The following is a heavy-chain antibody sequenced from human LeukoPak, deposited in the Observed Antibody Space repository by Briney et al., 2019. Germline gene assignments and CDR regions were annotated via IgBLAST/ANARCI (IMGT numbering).Heavy chain of an antibody. D-gene: IGHD3-9*01. J-gene: IGHJ5*02. CDR1: GYTFTSYG. CDR2: ISAYNGNT. CDR3: AKDWHILTGRNCFDP. V-gene: IGHV1-18*01. Sequence: GASVKVSCKASGYTFTSYGISWVRQAPGQGLEWMGWISAYNGNTNYAQKLHGRVTMSTDTSTSTAYMELRSLRFDDTAIYYCAKDWHILTGRNCFDPWGQGTLATVSS.